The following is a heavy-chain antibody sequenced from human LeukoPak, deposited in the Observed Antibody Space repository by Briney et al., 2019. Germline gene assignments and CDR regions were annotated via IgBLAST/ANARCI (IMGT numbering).Heavy chain of an antibody. D-gene: IGHD6-6*01. CDR2: INPSGGST. J-gene: IGHJ6*03. CDR3: ASPVGIAARMGYYMDV. Sequence: ASVKVSCKASGYTFTSYYMHWVRQAPGQGLEWMGIINPSGGSTSYAQKFQGRVTMTTDTSTSTAYMELRSLRSDDTAVYYCASPVGIAARMGYYMDVWGKGTTVTVSS. V-gene: IGHV1-46*01. CDR1: GYTFTSYY.